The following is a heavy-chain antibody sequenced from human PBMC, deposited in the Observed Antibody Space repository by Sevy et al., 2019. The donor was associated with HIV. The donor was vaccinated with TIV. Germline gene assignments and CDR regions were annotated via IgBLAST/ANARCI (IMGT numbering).Heavy chain of an antibody. CDR1: GLTFSSDS. J-gene: IGHJ4*02. CDR3: ARDVDTPFVRSFDS. CDR2: ISSSSRTI. V-gene: IGHV3-48*02. Sequence: GGSLRLSCVVSGLTFSSDSMNWVRQAPGKGLEWLAYISSSSRTIYYADSVEGRFIISRDNDKKSVFLQMNNLRDEDSATYYCARDVDTPFVRSFDSWGQGTLVTVSS. D-gene: IGHD5-18*01.